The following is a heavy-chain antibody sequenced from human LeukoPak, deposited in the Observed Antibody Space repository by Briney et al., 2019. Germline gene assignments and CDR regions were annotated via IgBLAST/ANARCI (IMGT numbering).Heavy chain of an antibody. CDR3: ARGLYCSSSTSCYDYGMDV. V-gene: IGHV1-69*13. D-gene: IGHD2-2*01. Sequence: SVKVSCKTSGGIFRSYGLNWVRQAPGQGLEWMGGFIPILGTPKYAQNLQGRVTITADESTSTGYMGLSSLRYEDTAVYYCARGLYCSSSTSCYDYGMDVWGQGTTVTVSS. J-gene: IGHJ6*02. CDR2: FIPILGTP. CDR1: GGIFRSYG.